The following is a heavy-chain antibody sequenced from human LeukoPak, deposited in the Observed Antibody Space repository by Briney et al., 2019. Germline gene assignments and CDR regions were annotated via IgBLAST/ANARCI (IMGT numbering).Heavy chain of an antibody. CDR3: ARQADGYGFDY. V-gene: IGHV4-38-2*02. CDR2: IYHSGST. Sequence: PSETLSLTCTVSGYSISSGYYWGWIRQPPGKGLEWIGSIYHSGSTYYNPSLKSRVTISVDTSKNQFSLKLSSVTAADTAMYYCARQADGYGFDYWGQGTLVTVSS. D-gene: IGHD3-22*01. J-gene: IGHJ4*02. CDR1: GYSISSGYY.